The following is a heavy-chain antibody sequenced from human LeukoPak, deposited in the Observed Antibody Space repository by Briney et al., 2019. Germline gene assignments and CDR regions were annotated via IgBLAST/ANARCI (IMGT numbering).Heavy chain of an antibody. CDR2: IYYNGGT. J-gene: IGHJ4*02. Sequence: SETLSLTCTVSGGSISSYYWSWIRQPPGKGLEWIGYIYYNGGTNYNPSLKNRVTISVDTSKNQISLKLSSVTAADTAVYYCARHPLSAGQWQFDYWGQGTLVTVSS. CDR3: ARHPLSAGQWQFDY. V-gene: IGHV4-59*08. CDR1: GGSISSYY. D-gene: IGHD6-19*01.